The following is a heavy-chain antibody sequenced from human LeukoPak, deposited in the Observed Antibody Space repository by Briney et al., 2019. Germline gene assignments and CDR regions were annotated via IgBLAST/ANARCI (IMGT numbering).Heavy chain of an antibody. CDR2: IHSGGNI. V-gene: IGHV3-53*01. D-gene: IGHD1-1*01. J-gene: IGHJ6*02. CDR3: ARDRGYARDV. Sequence: GRSLRLSCAASGLSLSDNYMSWVRQAPGKGLEWVSIIHSGGNIYYADSVTGRFTISRDNSKNTLYLQMNSLRAEDTAVYYCARDRGYARDVWGQGTTVTVSS. CDR1: GLSLSDNY.